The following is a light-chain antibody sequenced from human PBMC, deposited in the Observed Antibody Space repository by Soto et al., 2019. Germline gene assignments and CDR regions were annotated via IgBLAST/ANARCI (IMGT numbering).Light chain of an antibody. CDR1: SSDVGGYNY. CDR2: DVS. V-gene: IGLV2-14*01. CDR3: SSYTSSSTLVV. J-gene: IGLJ2*01. Sequence: QSALTQPASVSGSPGQSITIYCTGTSSDVGGYNYVSWYQQHPGKARKLMIYDVSNRPSGVSNRFSGSKSGNTASLTISGLEAEDEADYYCSSYTSSSTLVVFGGGTKLTVL.